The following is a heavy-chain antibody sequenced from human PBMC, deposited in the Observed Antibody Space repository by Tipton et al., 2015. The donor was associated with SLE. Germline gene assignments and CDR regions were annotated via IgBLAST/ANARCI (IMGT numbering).Heavy chain of an antibody. CDR3: AASLVGAIDY. CDR1: GFTFSIYA. J-gene: IGHJ4*02. Sequence: SLRLSCAASGFTFSIYAMHWVRQAPGKGLEWVAVISYDGSNKYYADSVKGRFTISRDNSKNTLFLQMNSLRAEDTAVYYCAASLVGAIDYWGQVTLVTVSS. V-gene: IGHV3-30*04. D-gene: IGHD1-26*01. CDR2: ISYDGSNK.